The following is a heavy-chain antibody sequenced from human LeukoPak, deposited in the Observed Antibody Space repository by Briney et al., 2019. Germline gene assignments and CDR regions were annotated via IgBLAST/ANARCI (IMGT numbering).Heavy chain of an antibody. CDR2: ISAYNGNT. Sequence: GASVNVSCKASGYTFTSYGITWVRQAPGQGLEWMGWISAYNGNTDFAQKFQGRVTMTTDTSTSTAYMELRGLRSDDTAVYYCARSQSWGVATNDYWGQGTLLTVSS. CDR3: ARSQSWGVATNDY. V-gene: IGHV1-18*01. D-gene: IGHD5-12*01. J-gene: IGHJ4*02. CDR1: GYTFTSYG.